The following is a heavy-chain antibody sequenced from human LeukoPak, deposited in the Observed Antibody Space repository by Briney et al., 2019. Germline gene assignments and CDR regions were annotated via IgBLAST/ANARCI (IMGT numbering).Heavy chain of an antibody. CDR2: IKQDGSEK. D-gene: IGHD3-16*02. V-gene: IGHV3-7*01. CDR1: GFTFSSYW. CDR3: ARDYDYVWGSYRPTGDY. J-gene: IGHJ4*02. Sequence: GGSLRLSCAASGFTFSSYWMSWVRQAPGKGLEWVANIKQDGSEKYYVDSVKGRFTISRDNAKNSLYLQMNSLRAEGTAVYYCARDYDYVWGSYRPTGDYWGQGTLVTVSS.